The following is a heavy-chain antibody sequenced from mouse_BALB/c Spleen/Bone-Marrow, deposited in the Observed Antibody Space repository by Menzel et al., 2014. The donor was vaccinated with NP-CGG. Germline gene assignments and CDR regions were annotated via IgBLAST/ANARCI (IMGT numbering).Heavy chain of an antibody. CDR2: ISTGGTNT. CDR3: TRGYDNGFDY. Sequence: EVKLVESGGGLVKPGGSLKLSCSASGFTFSSSIMYWVRQTPEKRLEWVGTISTGGTNTYYPDSVKGRFTISRDNAKNTLYLQMISLKSEDTAMYYCTRGYDNGFDYWGQGTTLTVSS. CDR1: GFTFSSSI. J-gene: IGHJ2*01. D-gene: IGHD2-10*02. V-gene: IGHV5-6-4*01.